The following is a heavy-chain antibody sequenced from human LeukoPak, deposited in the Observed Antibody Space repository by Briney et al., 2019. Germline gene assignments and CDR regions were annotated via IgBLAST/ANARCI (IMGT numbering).Heavy chain of an antibody. CDR2: IGAGGGGGST. V-gene: IGHV3-23*01. D-gene: IGHD6-19*01. CDR3: AIEPYSSGWRGGDYFDY. J-gene: IGHJ4*02. CDR1: GFTFSTYA. Sequence: PGGSLRLSCAASGFTFSTYAMSWVRQAPGKGLEWVSSIGAGGGGGSTVYADSVKGRFAISRDNSKNTLFLQMNNLRAEDTAVYYRAIEPYSSGWRGGDYFDYWGQGTLVTVSS.